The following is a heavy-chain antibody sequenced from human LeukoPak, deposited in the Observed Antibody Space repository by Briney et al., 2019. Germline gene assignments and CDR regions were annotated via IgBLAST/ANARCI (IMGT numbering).Heavy chain of an antibody. V-gene: IGHV4-39*07. J-gene: IGHJ4*02. Sequence: SETLSLTCTVSGGSINSSSYYWGWIRQPPGKGLEWIGSIYYSGSTYYNPSLKSRVTISVDTSKNQFSLKLSSVTAADTAVYYCARRAGAYSHPYDYWGQGTLVTVSS. CDR2: IYYSGST. CDR3: ARRAGAYSHPYDY. CDR1: GGSINSSSYY. D-gene: IGHD4/OR15-4a*01.